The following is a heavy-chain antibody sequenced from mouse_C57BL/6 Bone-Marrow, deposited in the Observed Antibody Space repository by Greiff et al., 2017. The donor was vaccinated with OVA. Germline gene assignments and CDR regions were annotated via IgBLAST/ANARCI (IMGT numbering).Heavy chain of an antibody. CDR1: GYTFTSYW. J-gene: IGHJ4*01. D-gene: IGHD1-1*01. Sequence: VQLQQPGAELVKPGASVKMSCKASGYTFTSYWLTWVKQRPGQGLEWIGDIYTGSGSTNYNEKFKSKATLTVDTSSSTSYMSLSSLTSEYSAVYYCARYYGSSCYYAMDYWGQGTSVTVSS. CDR2: IYTGSGST. CDR3: ARYYGSSCYYAMDY. V-gene: IGHV1-55*01.